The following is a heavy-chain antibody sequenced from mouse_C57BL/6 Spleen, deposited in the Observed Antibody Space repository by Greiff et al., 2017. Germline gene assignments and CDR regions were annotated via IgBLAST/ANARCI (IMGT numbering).Heavy chain of an antibody. CDR3: ARCYYYGSSYWYFDV. CDR1: GYAFSSSW. Sequence: QVQLQQSGPELVKPGASVTISCKASGYAFSSSWINWVKQRPGKGLEWIGRIYPGDGDTNYNGKFKGKATLTADKSSSTAYMQLSSLTSEDSAVYFCARCYYYGSSYWYFDVWGTGTTVTGSS. CDR2: IYPGDGDT. D-gene: IGHD1-1*01. J-gene: IGHJ1*03. V-gene: IGHV1-82*01.